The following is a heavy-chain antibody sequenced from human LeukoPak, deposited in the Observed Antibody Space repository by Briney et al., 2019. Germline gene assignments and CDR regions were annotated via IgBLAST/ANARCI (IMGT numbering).Heavy chain of an antibody. CDR2: IYTSGST. CDR1: GVSISSRSYY. V-gene: IGHV4-61*02. D-gene: IGHD3-22*01. J-gene: IGHJ5*02. CDR3: ARVTYYYDSSGYGIDP. Sequence: SQTLSLTFTVSGVSISSRSYYWSWIRQPAGKGLEWLGRIYTSGSTNYNPSLKSRATISVDTSKNQFSLKLSSVTAADTAVYYCARVTYYYDSSGYGIDPWGQGTLVTVSS.